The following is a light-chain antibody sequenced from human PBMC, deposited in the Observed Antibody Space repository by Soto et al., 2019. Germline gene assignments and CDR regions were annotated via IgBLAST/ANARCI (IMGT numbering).Light chain of an antibody. J-gene: IGLJ1*01. CDR2: DVS. Sequence: QSALTQPRSGSGSPGQSVTISCTGTSSDVGGYHYVSWYQQHPGKAPKLTIYDVSKRPSGVPDRFSGSKSGNTASLTISGLQAEDEADYYRCSYAGGYTYVFGGGTKVTVL. V-gene: IGLV2-11*01. CDR3: CSYAGGYTYV. CDR1: SSDVGGYHY.